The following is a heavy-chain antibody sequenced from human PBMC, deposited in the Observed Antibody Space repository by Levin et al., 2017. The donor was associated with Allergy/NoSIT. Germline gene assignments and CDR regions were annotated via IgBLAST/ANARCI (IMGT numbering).Heavy chain of an antibody. CDR1: GYTFSTYA. V-gene: IGHV1-3*01. Sequence: ASVKVSCKPSGYTFSTYAMHWVRQAPGQRLEWMGWINAGNGNTKYSQKFQGRVTITRDTSASTAYMELSSLRSEDTALYYCARSSIALVQGIIITRWFDPWGQGTLVTVSS. CDR2: INAGNGNT. D-gene: IGHD3-10*01. J-gene: IGHJ5*02. CDR3: ARSSIALVQGIIITRWFDP.